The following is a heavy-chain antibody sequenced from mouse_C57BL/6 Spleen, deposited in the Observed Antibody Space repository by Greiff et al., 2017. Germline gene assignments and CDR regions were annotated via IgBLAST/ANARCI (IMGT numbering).Heavy chain of an antibody. Sequence: EVMLVESGGGLVKPGGSLKLSCAASGFTFSDYGMHWVRQAPEKGLEWVAYISSVSSTIYYADTVKGRFTISRDNAKNTLFLQMTSLRSEDTAMYYCARRAVVARYWYFDVWGTGTTVTVSA. CDR1: GFTFSDYG. D-gene: IGHD1-1*01. CDR2: ISSVSSTI. V-gene: IGHV5-17*01. CDR3: ARRAVVARYWYFDV. J-gene: IGHJ1*03.